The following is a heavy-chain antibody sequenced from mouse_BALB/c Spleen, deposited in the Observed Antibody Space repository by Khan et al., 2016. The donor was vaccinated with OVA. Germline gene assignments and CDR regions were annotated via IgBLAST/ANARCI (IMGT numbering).Heavy chain of an antibody. CDR2: ISPGSGDT. Sequence: QVQLQQSGAELARPGASVKLSCKASGYTFSDYYINWVKQRTGQGLEWIGEISPGSGDTYYNEKFKGKATLTEDKSSSTAYMQLSRLTSDASAVYVCARRNYFGYTFAYWGQGTLVTVSA. V-gene: IGHV1-77*01. CDR1: GYTFSDYY. J-gene: IGHJ3*01. CDR3: ARRNYFGYTFAY. D-gene: IGHD1-2*01.